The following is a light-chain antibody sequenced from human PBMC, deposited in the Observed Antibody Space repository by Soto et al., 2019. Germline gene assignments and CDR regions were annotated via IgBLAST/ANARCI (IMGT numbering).Light chain of an antibody. CDR1: SSDIGAYNY. Sequence: QSALTQPASVSGSPGQSITISCTGTSSDIGAYNYVSWYQQHPGKTPKLMIYGVTNRPSGVSNRFSGSKSGSTASLTISGLQAEDEADYYCRSYTTSSTLEFGGGTKVTVL. J-gene: IGLJ2*01. CDR3: RSYTTSSTLE. V-gene: IGLV2-14*01. CDR2: GVT.